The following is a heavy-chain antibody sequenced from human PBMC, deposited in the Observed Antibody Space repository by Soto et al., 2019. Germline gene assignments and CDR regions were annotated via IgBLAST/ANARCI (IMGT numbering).Heavy chain of an antibody. CDR3: ARIRDDPPSYYYHSMDV. CDR2: IFSNDEK. CDR1: GFSLSNARMG. V-gene: IGHV2-26*01. D-gene: IGHD1-1*01. J-gene: IGHJ6*02. Sequence: SGPTLVNPTETLTLTCTVSGFSLSNARMGVSWIRQPPGKALEWLAHIFSNDEKSYSTSLKSRLTISKDTSKSQVVLTMTNMDPVDTATYYCARIRDDPPSYYYHSMDVCGQGTTVTVSS.